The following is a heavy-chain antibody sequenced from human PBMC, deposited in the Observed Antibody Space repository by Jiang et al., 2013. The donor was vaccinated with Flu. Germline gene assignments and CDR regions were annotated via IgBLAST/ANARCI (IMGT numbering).Heavy chain of an antibody. D-gene: IGHD2-2*01. CDR1: GFTFSSYA. CDR3: ARDIPVVPAAVYYFYYGLDV. CDR2: ISYDGSNK. J-gene: IGHJ6*02. Sequence: GRSRRDSPRAASGFTFSSYAFTGSARRPGKGLEWVALISYDGSNKYYADSVKGRFTISRDNSKNTLYLQMNSLRAEDTAVYYCARDIPVVPAAVYYFYYGLDVWGQGTTVTVSS. V-gene: IGHV3-30*04.